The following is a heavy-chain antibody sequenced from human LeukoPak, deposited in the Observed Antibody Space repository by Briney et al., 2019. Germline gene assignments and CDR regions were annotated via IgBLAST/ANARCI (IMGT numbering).Heavy chain of an antibody. CDR2: IYYSGST. V-gene: IGHV4-61*05. CDR3: SRGLLNSRGPDYYYYMDV. D-gene: IGHD5-12*01. Sequence: PSETLSLTCSISGGSISSKTYNWGWIRQPPGKGLQWIGYIYYSGSTNYNPSLKSRVTISVDRSKNQFSLKVRSVTAADTAVYYCSRGLLNSRGPDYYYYMDVWGKGTTVTISS. J-gene: IGHJ6*03. CDR1: GGSISSKTYN.